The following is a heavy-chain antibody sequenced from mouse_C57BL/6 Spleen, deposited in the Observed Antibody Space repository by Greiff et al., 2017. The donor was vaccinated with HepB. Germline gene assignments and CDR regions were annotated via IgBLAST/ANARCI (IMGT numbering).Heavy chain of an antibody. D-gene: IGHD1-1*01. CDR3: ANYYGSSYEGFAY. V-gene: IGHV1-4*01. CDR2: INPSSGYT. Sequence: VQLQQSGAELARPGASVKMSCKASGYTFTSYTMHWVKQRPGQGLEWIGYINPSSGYTKYNQKFKDKATLTEDKSSSTAYMQLSSLTSEDSAVYYCANYYGSSYEGFAYWGQGTLVTVSA. CDR1: GYTFTSYT. J-gene: IGHJ3*01.